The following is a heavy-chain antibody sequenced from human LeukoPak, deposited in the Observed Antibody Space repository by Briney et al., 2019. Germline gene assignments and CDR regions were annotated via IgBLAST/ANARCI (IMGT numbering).Heavy chain of an antibody. J-gene: IGHJ4*02. CDR1: GFTFSSYS. CDR3: ARSGYSSSWYALDY. D-gene: IGHD6-13*01. V-gene: IGHV3-21*01. CDR2: ISSSSSYI. Sequence: AGGSLRLPCAASGFTFSSYSMNWVRQAPGKGLEWVSSISSSSSYIYYADSVKGRFTISRDNAKNSLYLQMNSLRAEDTAVYYCARSGYSSSWYALDYWGQGTLVTVSS.